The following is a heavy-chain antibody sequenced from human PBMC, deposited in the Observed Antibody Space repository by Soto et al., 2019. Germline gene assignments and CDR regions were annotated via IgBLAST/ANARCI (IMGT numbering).Heavy chain of an antibody. CDR2: INHSGST. Sequence: SETLSLTCAGSAGSFSGYYQILIRQPPGKGLEWIGEINHSGSTNYNPSLKSRVTISVDTSKNQFSLKLSSVTAADTAVYYCARGGAYSRTKMPFDYWGQGTLVT. CDR3: ARGGAYSRTKMPFDY. D-gene: IGHD6-13*01. CDR1: AGSFSGYY. V-gene: IGHV4-34*01. J-gene: IGHJ4*02.